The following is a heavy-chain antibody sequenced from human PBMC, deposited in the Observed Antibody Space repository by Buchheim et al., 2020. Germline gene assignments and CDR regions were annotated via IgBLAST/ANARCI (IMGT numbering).Heavy chain of an antibody. CDR3: VRGTSPAGGTGVADY. D-gene: IGHD1-26*01. Sequence: ELQLVESGGDLVQPGGSLRLSCATSGFTFSSSWMSWARQTPGKGLEWVANINQDGSEKYYMDSVKGRFTISRDNAKNSLYLQMNNLRVEDTAVYYCVRGTSPAGGTGVADYWGQGTL. V-gene: IGHV3-7*01. J-gene: IGHJ4*02. CDR1: GFTFSSSW. CDR2: INQDGSEK.